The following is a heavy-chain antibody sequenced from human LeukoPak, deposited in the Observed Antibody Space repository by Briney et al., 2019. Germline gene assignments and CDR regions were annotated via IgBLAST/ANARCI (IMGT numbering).Heavy chain of an antibody. V-gene: IGHV3-23*01. J-gene: IGHJ3*02. CDR3: ARNTIDSSGYSVSDDAFDI. Sequence: GGSLRLSCAASGFTFSSYAMSWVRQAPGKGLEWVSAISGSGGSTYYADSVKGRFTISRDNSKNTLYLQMNSLRAEDTAVYYCARNTIDSSGYSVSDDAFDIWGQGTMVTVSS. CDR1: GFTFSSYA. D-gene: IGHD3-22*01. CDR2: ISGSGGST.